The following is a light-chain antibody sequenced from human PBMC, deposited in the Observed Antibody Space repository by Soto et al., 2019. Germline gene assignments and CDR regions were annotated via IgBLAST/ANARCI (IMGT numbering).Light chain of an antibody. J-gene: IGKJ2*01. CDR3: QQYNNWYT. Sequence: EIVMTQSPATLSVSPGERATLSCRASQSVSSNLAWYQQKPGQAPRLLIYGASTRATGIPARFSGSGSGTEFTLTISSLQSEDFAVYYCQQYNNWYTFGQVTTLEIK. CDR1: QSVSSN. V-gene: IGKV3-15*01. CDR2: GAS.